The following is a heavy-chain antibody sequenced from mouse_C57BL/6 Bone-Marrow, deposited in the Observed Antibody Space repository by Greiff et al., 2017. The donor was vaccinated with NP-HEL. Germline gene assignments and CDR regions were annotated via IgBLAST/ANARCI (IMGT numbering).Heavy chain of an antibody. Sequence: QVQLKQPGAELVRPGTSVKLSCKASGYTFTSYWMHWVQQRPGHGLEWIGVIDPSDSYTNYNQKFKGKATLTVDTSSSTAYMQLSSLTSEDSAVYDCARTMTTGGNWYFEVWGTGTTVTVAS. CDR2: IDPSDSYT. V-gene: IGHV1-59*01. CDR1: GYTFTSYW. D-gene: IGHD2-4*01. CDR3: ARTMTTGGNWYFEV. J-gene: IGHJ1*03.